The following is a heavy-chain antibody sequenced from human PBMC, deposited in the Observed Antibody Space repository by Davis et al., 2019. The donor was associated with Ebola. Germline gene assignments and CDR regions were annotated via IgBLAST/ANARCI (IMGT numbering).Heavy chain of an antibody. Sequence: SETLSLTCAVYGGSFSSYYWSWIRQPPGKGLEWIGEINHSGSTNYNPSLKSRVTISVDTSKNQFSLKLSSVTAADTAVYYCARDRGIAARRFDYWGQGTLVTVSS. D-gene: IGHD6-6*01. CDR2: INHSGST. CDR1: GGSFSSYY. CDR3: ARDRGIAARRFDY. V-gene: IGHV4-34*01. J-gene: IGHJ4*02.